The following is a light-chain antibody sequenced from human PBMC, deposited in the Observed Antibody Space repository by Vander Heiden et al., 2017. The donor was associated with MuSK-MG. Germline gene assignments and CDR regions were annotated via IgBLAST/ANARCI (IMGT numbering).Light chain of an antibody. Sequence: EIVVTQSPATLSVSPGESATLSCRASQSVGRNLAWYQQKPGQAPKLLIYGAFTRVTGIPARFTGSGSGTEFTLTISSLESEDFAVYYCHQYYNWPQMFGQGTKVEIK. CDR1: QSVGRN. CDR3: HQYYNWPQM. J-gene: IGKJ1*01. V-gene: IGKV3-15*01. CDR2: GAF.